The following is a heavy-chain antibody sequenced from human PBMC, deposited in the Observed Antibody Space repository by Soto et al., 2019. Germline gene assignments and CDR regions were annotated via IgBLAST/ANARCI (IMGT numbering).Heavy chain of an antibody. V-gene: IGHV3-23*01. D-gene: IGHD1-1*01. CDR2: ISGSGGST. J-gene: IGHJ4*02. CDR1: GFTFSSYA. Sequence: GGSPRLSCAASGFTFSSYAMSWVRQAPGKGLEWVSAISGSGGSTYYADSVKGRFTISRDNSKNTLYLQMNSLRAEDTAVYYCAKVLQLEDYFDYWGQGTLVTVSS. CDR3: AKVLQLEDYFDY.